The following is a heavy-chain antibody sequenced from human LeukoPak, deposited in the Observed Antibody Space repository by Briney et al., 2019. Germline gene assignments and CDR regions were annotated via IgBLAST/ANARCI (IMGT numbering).Heavy chain of an antibody. V-gene: IGHV3-7*01. CDR3: ARAGGYASSWAS. J-gene: IGHJ5*02. CDR1: GFTFSSYW. CDR2: IKQEGSEK. D-gene: IGHD5-12*01. Sequence: GGSLRLSCAASGFTFSSYWMRWVRQAPGKGLEWVANIKQEGSEKNYVDSVKGRFTISRDNAKNTLDRQMNSLRGEDTPVYYCARAGGYASSWASWGQGTLVTVSS.